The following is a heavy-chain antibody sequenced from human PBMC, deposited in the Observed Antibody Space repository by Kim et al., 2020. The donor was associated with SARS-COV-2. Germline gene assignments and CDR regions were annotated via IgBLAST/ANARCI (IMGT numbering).Heavy chain of an antibody. V-gene: IGHV3-33*01. J-gene: IGHJ6*02. Sequence: ADSGTGRFTISRDNSKTTLYLPMTSLRAEDTAVYYCARDRALYYYYGMDVWGQGTTVTVSS. CDR3: ARDRALYYYYGMDV.